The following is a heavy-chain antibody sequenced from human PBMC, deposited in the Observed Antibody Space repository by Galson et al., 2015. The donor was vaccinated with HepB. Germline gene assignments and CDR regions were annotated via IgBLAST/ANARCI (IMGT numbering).Heavy chain of an antibody. CDR2: IHNDGSNK. D-gene: IGHD6-13*01. J-gene: IGHJ4*02. V-gene: IGHV3-30*02. CDR1: GFTFSSCV. Sequence: SLRLSCAASGFTFSSCVMHWVRQAPGKGLEWVAFIHNDGSNKYYAGSVKGRFTISRDNSKNTLYLQMNSLRAEDTAVYYCAKDLDSSSWYWFRGLEWGRGTLVTVSS. CDR3: AKDLDSSSWYWFRGLE.